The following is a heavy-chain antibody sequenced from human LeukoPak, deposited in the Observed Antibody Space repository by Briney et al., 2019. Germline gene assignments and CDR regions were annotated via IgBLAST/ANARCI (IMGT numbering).Heavy chain of an antibody. Sequence: TGGSLRLSCAASGFTFSTYWMSWVRQAPGKGLEWVAFIRYDGSNKYYADSVKGRFTISRDNSKNTLYLQMNSLRAEDTAVCYCTTPPGIAVAGPAKKFDYWGQGTLVTVSS. V-gene: IGHV3-30*02. CDR3: TTPPGIAVAGPAKKFDY. CDR2: IRYDGSNK. D-gene: IGHD6-19*01. CDR1: GFTFSTYW. J-gene: IGHJ4*02.